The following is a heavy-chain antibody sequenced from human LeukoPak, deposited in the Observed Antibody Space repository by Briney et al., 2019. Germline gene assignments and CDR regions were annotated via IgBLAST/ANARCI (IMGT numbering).Heavy chain of an antibody. Sequence: ASVKVSCKASGYTFTSYGISWVRQAPGQGLEWMGWINPNSGGTNYAQKFQGRVTMTRDTSISTAYMELSRLRSDDTAVYYCARDRRAMVRGVGPSDYWGQGTLVTVSS. CDR2: INPNSGGT. CDR3: ARDRRAMVRGVGPSDY. V-gene: IGHV1-2*02. J-gene: IGHJ4*02. CDR1: GYTFTSYG. D-gene: IGHD3-10*01.